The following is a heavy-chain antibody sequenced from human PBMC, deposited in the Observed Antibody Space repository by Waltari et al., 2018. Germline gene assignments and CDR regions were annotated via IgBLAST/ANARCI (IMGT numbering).Heavy chain of an antibody. CDR1: GGSFSSSSYY. V-gene: IGHV4-39*07. CDR2: IYYSGST. D-gene: IGHD1-26*01. J-gene: IGHJ4*02. Sequence: QLQLQESGPGLVKPSETLSLTCTVSGGSFSSSSYYWGWIRQPPGKGLEWIGSIYYSGSTYYNPSLKSRVTISVDTSKNQFSLKLSSVTAADTAVYYCAREKPSWELYDYWGQGTLVTVSS. CDR3: AREKPSWELYDY.